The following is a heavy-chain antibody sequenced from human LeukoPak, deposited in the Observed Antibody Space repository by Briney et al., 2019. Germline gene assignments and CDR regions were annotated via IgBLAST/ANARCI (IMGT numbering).Heavy chain of an antibody. Sequence: HPGGSLRLSCAASGFTFSSYGMHWVRQAPGKGPEWVAFIRYDGSNKYYADSVKGRFTISRDNSKNTLYLQMNSLRAEDTAVYYCAKARPRAGTSYYFDYWGQGTLVTVSS. CDR1: GFTFSSYG. J-gene: IGHJ4*02. CDR2: IRYDGSNK. V-gene: IGHV3-30*02. CDR3: AKARPRAGTSYYFDY. D-gene: IGHD1-7*01.